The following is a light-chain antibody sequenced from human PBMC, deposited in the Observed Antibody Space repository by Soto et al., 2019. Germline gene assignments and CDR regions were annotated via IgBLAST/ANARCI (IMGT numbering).Light chain of an antibody. Sequence: DIQMTQSPSTLSASVGDRVTITCRASQSISNWLAWYQQKRGKAPKLLIYDDSRLESGVPSRFSGSGSETEFTLTLSSLQPDDFATYCSQQYNSYLYTFGQGTKLEIK. V-gene: IGKV1-5*01. CDR1: QSISNW. J-gene: IGKJ2*01. CDR3: QQYNSYLYT. CDR2: DDS.